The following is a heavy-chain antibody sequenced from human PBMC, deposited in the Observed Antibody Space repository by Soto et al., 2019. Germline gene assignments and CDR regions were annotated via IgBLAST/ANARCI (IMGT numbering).Heavy chain of an antibody. CDR3: AGGTTLNRVLL. D-gene: IGHD1-7*01. CDR2: IYHSGST. Sequence: SETLSLTCAVSGGSISSGGYSWSWIRQPPGKGLEWIGYIYHSGSTYYNPSLKSRVTISVDRSKNQFPLKLSSVTAADTAVYYCAGGTTLNRVLLWGQGTMVTVSS. CDR1: GGSISSGGYS. J-gene: IGHJ3*01. V-gene: IGHV4-30-2*01.